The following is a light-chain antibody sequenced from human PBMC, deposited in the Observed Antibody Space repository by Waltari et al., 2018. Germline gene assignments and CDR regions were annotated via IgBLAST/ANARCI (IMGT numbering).Light chain of an antibody. CDR2: EVS. CDR1: SSDIGGYNL. CDR3: SSYTSGSTWV. V-gene: IGLV2-14*01. J-gene: IGLJ2*01. Sequence: QAALTQSPSVSGSPGQSVTISCTGTSSDIGGYNLVSWYQQHPRKAPKLMIYEVSKRPSGVSDHFSGSKSDNTASLTISGLQAEDEADYYCSSYTSGSTWVFGGGTRLTVL.